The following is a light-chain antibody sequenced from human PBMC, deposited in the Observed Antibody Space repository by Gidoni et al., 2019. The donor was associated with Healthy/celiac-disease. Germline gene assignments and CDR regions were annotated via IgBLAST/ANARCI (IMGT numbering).Light chain of an antibody. CDR3: QAWDSSTVV. CDR2: QDS. V-gene: IGLV3-1*01. CDR1: KLGDKY. J-gene: IGLJ2*01. Sequence: SYELTQPPPASVSPGQTASITCSGDKLGDKYACWYQQTLGQSPVLVIYQDSKRPSGIPERFSGSSSGNTATLTISGTQAMDEADYYCQAWDSSTVVFGGGTKLTVL.